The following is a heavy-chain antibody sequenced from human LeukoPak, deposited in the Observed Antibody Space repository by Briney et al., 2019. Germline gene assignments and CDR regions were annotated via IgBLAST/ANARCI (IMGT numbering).Heavy chain of an antibody. J-gene: IGHJ4*02. D-gene: IGHD3-10*01. CDR3: ARPAYYGSGSSPTKY. CDR1: GGSFSGYY. CDR2: INHSGST. V-gene: IGHV4-34*01. Sequence: SETLSLTCAVYGGSFSGYYWSWIRQPPGKGLEWIGEINHSGSTNYNPSLKSRVTISVDTSKNQFSLKLSSVTAADTAVYYCARPAYYGSGSSPTKYWGQGTLVTVSS.